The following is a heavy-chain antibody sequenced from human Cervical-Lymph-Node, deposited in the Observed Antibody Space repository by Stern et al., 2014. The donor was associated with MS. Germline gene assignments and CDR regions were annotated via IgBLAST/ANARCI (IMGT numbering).Heavy chain of an antibody. CDR1: GASMTTGSYY. D-gene: IGHD2-21*02. CDR3: ARGDRRLRAFDL. CDR2: IYTSGSA. V-gene: IGHV4-61*02. Sequence: QLQLQESGPGLVKPSQTLSLTCTVSGASMTTGSYYWNWIRQPAGKGVEWIGQIYTSGSASYHPSLKNRLSMSVDTSTNQFSLIRCSVTAADTAVYYCARGDRRLRAFDLWGQGTMVTVSS. J-gene: IGHJ3*01.